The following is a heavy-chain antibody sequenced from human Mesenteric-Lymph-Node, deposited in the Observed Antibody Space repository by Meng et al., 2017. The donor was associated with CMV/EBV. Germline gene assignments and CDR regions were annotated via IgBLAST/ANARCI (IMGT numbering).Heavy chain of an antibody. D-gene: IGHD2-15*01. CDR1: GYTFTGYY. V-gene: IGHV1-2*02. CDR2: INPNSGGT. J-gene: IGHJ3*02. Sequence: ASVKVSCKASGYTFTGYYMHWVRQAPGQGLEWMGWINPNSGGTNYAQKFQGRVTMTRDTSISTAYMELSRLRSDDTAVYYCARRGRGRGWTDLDDAFDIWGQGTMVTVSS. CDR3: ARRGRGRGWTDLDDAFDI.